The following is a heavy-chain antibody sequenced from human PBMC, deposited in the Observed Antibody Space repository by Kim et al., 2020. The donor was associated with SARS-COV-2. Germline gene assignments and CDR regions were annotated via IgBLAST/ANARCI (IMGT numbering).Heavy chain of an antibody. CDR3: ARDQVGASTIFRPDAFNI. V-gene: IGHV3-20*04. J-gene: IGHJ3*02. Sequence: GGSLRLSCAAPAFMFDDYGFNWVRQAPGKGLEWVSGINWKGDSVDYADSVKGRFTISRDKAKKSVYLQMNNLRAEDTALYYCARDQVGASTIFRPDAFNIWGQGKMVTVSS. CDR2: INWKGDSV. CDR1: AFMFDDYG. D-gene: IGHD1-26*01.